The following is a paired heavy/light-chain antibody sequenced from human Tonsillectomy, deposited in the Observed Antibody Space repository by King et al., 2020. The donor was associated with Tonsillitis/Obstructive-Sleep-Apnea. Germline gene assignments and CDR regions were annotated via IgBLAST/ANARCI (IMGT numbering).Light chain of an antibody. CDR2: DAS. V-gene: IGKV3-11*01. CDR3: QQRHNWALT. Sequence: EIVLTQSPATLSLSPGERATLSCRASQSVSSYLAWYQQKPGQAPRLLMYDASNRATGIPARFSGSGSGTDFSLTISSLEPEDFAVYYCQQRHNWALTFGGGTRVEIK. J-gene: IGKJ4*01. CDR1: QSVSSY.
Heavy chain of an antibody. Sequence: HVQLQESGPGLVKPSGTLSLTCAVSNGSIGGRNWWTWVRQPPGKRLEWIGEIHPSGNTNFNPSLKSRVTMSVDTSKNQFSLKVTSVTAADTAVYYCAREAPFGSVYYYFYMDVWGKGTTVTVS. D-gene: IGHD2-15*01. V-gene: IGHV4-4*02. CDR2: IHPSGNT. CDR3: AREAPFGSVYYYFYMDV. J-gene: IGHJ6*03. CDR1: NGSIGGRNW.